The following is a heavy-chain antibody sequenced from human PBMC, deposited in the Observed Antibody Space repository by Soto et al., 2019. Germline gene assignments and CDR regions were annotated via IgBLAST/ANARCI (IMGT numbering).Heavy chain of an antibody. CDR3: ARGRTVRNYADDSSEYFYFFDY. V-gene: IGHV4-59*01. J-gene: IGHJ4*02. CDR2: VYYTGST. CDR1: GDSISTFY. D-gene: IGHD3-22*01. Sequence: KPSETLSLTCTVSGDSISTFYWGWMRQSPGKELEWIGYVYYTGSTNYNPSLKSRVTISVDRSKNQFSLKLTSANAADTAVYYCARGRTVRNYADDSSEYFYFFDYWGQGTQVTVSS.